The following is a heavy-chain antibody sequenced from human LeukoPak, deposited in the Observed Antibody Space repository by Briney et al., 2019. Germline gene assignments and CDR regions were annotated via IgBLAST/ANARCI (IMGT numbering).Heavy chain of an antibody. D-gene: IGHD6-13*01. J-gene: IGHJ4*02. Sequence: PGGSLRLSCAASGFIFSDYYMTWIRQAPGKGLDWISYISTDSSFTSYADSVRGRFTVSRGNAKNSLYLQMNSLRAEDTAVYYCARLHSTAAAGTYDYWGQGTLVTVSS. CDR2: ISTDSSFT. V-gene: IGHV3-11*06. CDR3: ARLHSTAAAGTYDY. CDR1: GFIFSDYY.